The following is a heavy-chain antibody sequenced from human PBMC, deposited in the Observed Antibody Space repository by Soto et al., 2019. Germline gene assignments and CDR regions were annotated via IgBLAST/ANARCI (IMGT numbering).Heavy chain of an antibody. Sequence: QVQLQESGPGLVKPSQTLSLTCSVSGASISSGGYYWNWIRQHPGKGLEWIGYIYYSGTTYYNPSLKSRGTIAVDTSKNQFSLKRSSVTAADTAVYYCAASCVGCGGFNYYGMDVWGQGTTVTVSS. J-gene: IGHJ6*02. V-gene: IGHV4-31*03. CDR3: AASCVGCGGFNYYGMDV. D-gene: IGHD2-21*01. CDR1: GASISSGGYY. CDR2: IYYSGTT.